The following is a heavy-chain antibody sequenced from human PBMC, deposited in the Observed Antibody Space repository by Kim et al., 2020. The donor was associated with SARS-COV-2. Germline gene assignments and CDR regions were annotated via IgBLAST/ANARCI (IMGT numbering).Heavy chain of an antibody. V-gene: IGHV4-59*13. J-gene: IGHJ4*02. CDR1: GGSISNYY. CDR2: VFDTGST. CDR3: ARESRDDYGDYVVYYFAS. D-gene: IGHD4-17*01. Sequence: SETLSLTCTVSGGSISNYYWTWIRQPPGKGLEWIGYVFDTGSTNYNPSLRSRVTISIDTSKNQFSLRLSSVTAADTAVYYCARESRDDYGDYVVYYFASWGQGTLVTVSS.